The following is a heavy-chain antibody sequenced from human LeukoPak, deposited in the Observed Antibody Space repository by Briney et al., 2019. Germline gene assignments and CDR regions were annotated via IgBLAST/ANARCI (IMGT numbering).Heavy chain of an antibody. CDR3: ARELGYFDWLSVGNNWFDP. D-gene: IGHD3-9*01. J-gene: IGHJ5*02. CDR2: IEEDGSAQ. Sequence: GGSLRLSCAASGFTFNGYWMSWVRQAPGKGLEWVANIEEDGSAQYYVGSVKGRFTISRDNAKNSLNLQMNSLRAEDTAVYYCARELGYFDWLSVGNNWFDPWGQGTLVTVSS. V-gene: IGHV3-7*01. CDR1: GFTFNGYW.